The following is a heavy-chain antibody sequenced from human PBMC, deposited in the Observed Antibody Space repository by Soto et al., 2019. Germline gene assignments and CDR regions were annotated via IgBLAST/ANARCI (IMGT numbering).Heavy chain of an antibody. J-gene: IGHJ3*02. CDR1: GGTFSNYA. CDR3: AREAVTGFLGAFAI. CDR2: IIPIYGKT. V-gene: IGHV1-69*13. D-gene: IGHD6-19*01. Sequence: VASVKVSCKASGGTFSNYAVSWVRQAPGQGLEWMGGIIPIYGKTDYAQKFQGRVTITADESTSSAYMELSSLRSEDTAVYYCAREAVTGFLGAFAIWGQGTVVTV.